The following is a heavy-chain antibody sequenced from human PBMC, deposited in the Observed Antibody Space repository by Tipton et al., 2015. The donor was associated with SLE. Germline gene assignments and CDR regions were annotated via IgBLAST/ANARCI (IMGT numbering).Heavy chain of an antibody. V-gene: IGHV4-39*07. CDR1: GGSISSSSYY. Sequence: TLSLTCTVSGGSISSSSYYWGWIRQPPGKGLEWIASIYYSGSTYYNPSLKSRVTISVDTSKNQFSLKLSSVTAADTAVYYCARFCSYYGSGRRYFDYWGQGTLVTVSS. J-gene: IGHJ4*02. D-gene: IGHD3-10*01. CDR2: IYYSGST. CDR3: ARFCSYYGSGRRYFDY.